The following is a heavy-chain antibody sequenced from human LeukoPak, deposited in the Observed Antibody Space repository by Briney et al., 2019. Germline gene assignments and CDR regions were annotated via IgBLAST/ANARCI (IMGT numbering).Heavy chain of an antibody. CDR2: AGWAGGTT. CDR1: GFNFDRYT. CDR3: AKELDTMFFDY. D-gene: IGHD3-10*02. Sequence: GGSLRLSYATSGFNFDRYTIHWVRQAPGKGLEWVSLAGWAGGTTFYSDSVRGRFTISRNSGRKSVYLQMNSLTTDDTAFYFCAKELDTMFFDYWGQGALVTVSS. J-gene: IGHJ4*02. V-gene: IGHV3-43*01.